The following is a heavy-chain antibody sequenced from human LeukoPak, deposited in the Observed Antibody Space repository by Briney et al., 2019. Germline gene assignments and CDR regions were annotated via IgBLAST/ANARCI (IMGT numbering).Heavy chain of an antibody. CDR1: GGSISSSSYY. D-gene: IGHD3-3*01. CDR3: ARSGYDFWSDYFDY. J-gene: IGHJ4*02. Sequence: SETLSLSCTVSGGSISSSSYYWGWIRQPPGKGLEWIGSIYYGGTSYYNPSLKSRVTMSVDTSKNQFSLKLSSVTAADTAVYYCARSGYDFWSDYFDYWGQGTLVTVSS. V-gene: IGHV4-39*07. CDR2: IYYGGTS.